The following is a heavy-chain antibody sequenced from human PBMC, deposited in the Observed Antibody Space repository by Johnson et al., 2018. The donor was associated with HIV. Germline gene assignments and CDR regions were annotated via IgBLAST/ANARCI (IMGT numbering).Heavy chain of an antibody. CDR3: ARDGRITIFGLVITPHTDAFDI. CDR1: GFTFSDYY. D-gene: IGHD3-3*01. V-gene: IGHV3-11*04. Sequence: QVQLVESGGGLVKPGGSLRLSCAASGFTFSDYYLSWIRQTPGKGLEWVSYISSSGSTIYYADSVKGRFTISRDNAKNSLYLQMNSLRAEDTAVYYCARDGRITIFGLVITPHTDAFDIWGQGTTVTVSS. J-gene: IGHJ3*02. CDR2: ISSSGSTI.